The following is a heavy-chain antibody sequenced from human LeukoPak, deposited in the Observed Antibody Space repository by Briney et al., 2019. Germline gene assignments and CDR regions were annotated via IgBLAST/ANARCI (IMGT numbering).Heavy chain of an antibody. CDR2: ISSSGSTI. V-gene: IGHV3-48*03. J-gene: IGHJ4*02. Sequence: GGSLRLSCAASGFTFSSYEMNWVRQAPGKGLEWVSYISSSGSTIYYADSVKGRFTISRDNAKNSLYLQMNSLGAEDTAVYYCARGRRGDYPLDFFDYWGQGTLVTVSS. D-gene: IGHD4-17*01. CDR1: GFTFSSYE. CDR3: ARGRRGDYPLDFFDY.